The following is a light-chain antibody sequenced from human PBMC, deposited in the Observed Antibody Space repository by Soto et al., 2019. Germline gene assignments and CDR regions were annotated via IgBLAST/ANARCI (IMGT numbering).Light chain of an antibody. J-gene: IGLJ1*01. CDR3: SSYRTNGTLYF. CDR2: EVS. Sequence: QSVLTQPASVSGSPGQSITISCTGTSSDVGSYNSVSWYQQHPGKAPKLMMYEVSNRPSGVSSRFSGSKSGNTASLTISGLQAEDEGDYSCSSYRTNGTLYFFGTGTKLTVL. V-gene: IGLV2-14*03. CDR1: SSDVGSYNS.